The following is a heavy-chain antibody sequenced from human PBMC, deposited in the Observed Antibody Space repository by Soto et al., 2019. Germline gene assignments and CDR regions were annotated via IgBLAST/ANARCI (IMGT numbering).Heavy chain of an antibody. CDR2: ISGSGGST. CDR1: GFTFSSYA. CDR3: ARHMSDYDFWGGQTNWFDP. V-gene: IGHV3-23*01. Sequence: GGSLRLSCAASGFTFSSYAMSWVRQAPGKGLEWVSAISGSGGSTYYADSVKGRFTISRDNSKNTLYLQMNSLRAEDTAVYYCARHMSDYDFWGGQTNWFDPWGQGTLVTVSS. J-gene: IGHJ5*02. D-gene: IGHD3-3*01.